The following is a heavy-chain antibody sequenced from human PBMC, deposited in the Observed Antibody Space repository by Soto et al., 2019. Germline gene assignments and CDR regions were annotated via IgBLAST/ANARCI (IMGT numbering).Heavy chain of an antibody. V-gene: IGHV3-23*01. D-gene: IGHD3-9*01. CDR1: GFTFSSYA. Sequence: GGSLRLSCAASGFTFSSYAMSWVRRAPGKGLEWVSAISGSGGSTYYADSVKGRFTISRDNSKNTLYLQMNSLRAEDTAVYYCASANVLRYFDWPMPFDYWGQGTLVTVSS. CDR3: ASANVLRYFDWPMPFDY. J-gene: IGHJ4*02. CDR2: ISGSGGST.